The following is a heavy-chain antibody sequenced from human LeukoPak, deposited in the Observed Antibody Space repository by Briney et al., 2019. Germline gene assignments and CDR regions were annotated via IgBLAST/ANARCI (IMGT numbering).Heavy chain of an antibody. CDR2: TYSSGST. CDR1: GGSLSSYY. CDR3: AGGGGAGLAD. Sequence: KPSETLSLTCTISGGSLSSYYWTWARQPPGKGLEWIGYTYSSGSTNYNPSLKSRVTISIDTSKNQFSLNLSSVTAADTAVYYCAGGGGAGLADWGQGTLVTVSS. V-gene: IGHV4-59*01. D-gene: IGHD4-23*01. J-gene: IGHJ4*02.